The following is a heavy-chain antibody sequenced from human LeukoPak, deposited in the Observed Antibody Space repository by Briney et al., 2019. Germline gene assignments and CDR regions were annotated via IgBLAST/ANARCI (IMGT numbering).Heavy chain of an antibody. CDR2: ITGSGTPK. CDR3: DYQGK. V-gene: IGHV3-48*03. J-gene: IGHJ1*01. CDR1: GFIFSSSE. D-gene: IGHD5-12*01. Sequence: GGSLRLSCAASGFIFSSSEINWMRQAPGKGPEWLSSITGSGTPKHYADSVTGRFTISRDSVKTVVYLQMNSLRDEDTAVYYCDYQGKWGQGTLVTVSS.